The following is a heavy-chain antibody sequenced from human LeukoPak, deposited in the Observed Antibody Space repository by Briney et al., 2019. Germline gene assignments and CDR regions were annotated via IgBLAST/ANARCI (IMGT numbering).Heavy chain of an antibody. CDR1: GFTFSNHG. J-gene: IGHJ4*02. V-gene: IGHV3-21*01. CDR3: AKDSYGDYFDY. CDR2: ISSSSSYI. Sequence: GGSLRLSCAASGFTFSNHGMNWVRQAPGKGLEWVSSISSSSSYIYYADSVKGRFTISGDNAKNSLYLQMNSPRAEDTAVYYCAKDSYGDYFDYWGQGTLVTVSS. D-gene: IGHD4-17*01.